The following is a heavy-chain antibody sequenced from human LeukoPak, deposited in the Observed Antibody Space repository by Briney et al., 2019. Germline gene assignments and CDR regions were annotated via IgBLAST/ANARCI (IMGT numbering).Heavy chain of an antibody. Sequence: TSETLSLTCAVYGGSFSGYYWSWIRQPPGKGLEWIGEINHSGSTNYNPSLKSRVTISVDTSKNQFSLNLSSVTAADTAVYYCAKDRGYYYGSGSYFSDYWGQGTLVTVSS. CDR2: INHSGST. CDR3: AKDRGYYYGSGSYFSDY. V-gene: IGHV4-34*01. J-gene: IGHJ4*02. CDR1: GGSFSGYY. D-gene: IGHD3-10*01.